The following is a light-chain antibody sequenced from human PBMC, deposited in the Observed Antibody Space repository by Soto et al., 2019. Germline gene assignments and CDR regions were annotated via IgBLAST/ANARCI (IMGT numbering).Light chain of an antibody. V-gene: IGKV4-1*01. J-gene: IGKJ1*01. CDR3: QQYYSTLPA. CDR1: QSVLYSSNNKNY. CDR2: WAS. Sequence: DIMMTQSPDSLAVSLGERATINCKSSQSVLYSSNNKNYLAWYQQKPGQPPKLLIYWASTRESGVPDRFSGSGSGTDFTLTISSLQAEDVAVYYCQQYYSTLPAFGQGTKVEIK.